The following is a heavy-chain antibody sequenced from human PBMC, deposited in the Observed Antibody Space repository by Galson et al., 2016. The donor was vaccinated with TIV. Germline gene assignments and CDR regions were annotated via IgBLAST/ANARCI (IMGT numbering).Heavy chain of an antibody. CDR3: ARGRGYNFASGSSYFDF. CDR2: INPIFGTA. CDR1: GGIFNNFV. D-gene: IGHD3-10*01. Sequence: SVKVSCKASGGIFNNFVISWVRRAPGQGLEWMGSINPIFGTANSAQKFQGRVTITADTSTSTIYMELSSLRSEDTAVYYCARGRGYNFASGSSYFDFWGQGTLVTVSS. J-gene: IGHJ4*02. V-gene: IGHV1-69*06.